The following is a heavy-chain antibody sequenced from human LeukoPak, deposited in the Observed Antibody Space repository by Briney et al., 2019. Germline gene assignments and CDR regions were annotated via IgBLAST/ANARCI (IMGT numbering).Heavy chain of an antibody. CDR3: ARAPTVLVGYCSSSSCQADY. CDR1: GFTFSSYS. D-gene: IGHD2-2*01. CDR2: ISSSSSYI. J-gene: IGHJ4*02. Sequence: GGSLRLSCAASGFTFSSYSMNWVRQAPGKGLEWVSSISSSSSYIYYADSVKGRFTISRDNAKNSLYLQMNSLRVEDTAVYYCARAPTVLVGYCSSSSCQADYWGQGTLVTVSS. V-gene: IGHV3-21*01.